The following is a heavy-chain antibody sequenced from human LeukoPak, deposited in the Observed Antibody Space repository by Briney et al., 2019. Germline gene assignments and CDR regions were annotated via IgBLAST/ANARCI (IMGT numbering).Heavy chain of an antibody. CDR3: ARHWDIVVVVAATDNWFDP. D-gene: IGHD2-15*01. CDR1: GGSFSGYY. J-gene: IGHJ5*02. V-gene: IGHV4-39*01. CDR2: IYYSGST. Sequence: SETLSLTCAVYGGSFSGYYWGWIRQPPGKGLEWIGSIYYSGSTYYNPSLKSRVTISVDTSKNQFSLKLSSVTAADTAVYYCARHWDIVVVVAATDNWFDPWGQGTLVTVSP.